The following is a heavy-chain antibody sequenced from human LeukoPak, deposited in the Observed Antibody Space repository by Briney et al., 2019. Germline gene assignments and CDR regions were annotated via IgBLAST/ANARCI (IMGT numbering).Heavy chain of an antibody. D-gene: IGHD3-3*01. CDR1: GYTFTSYD. J-gene: IGHJ6*03. CDR3: ARVGRPNFFSYYYYMDV. V-gene: IGHV1-8*03. CDR2: MNPNSGNT. Sequence: GASVKVSCKASGYTFTSYDINWVRQATGQGLEWMGWMNPNSGNTGYAQKFQGRGTITRNTSISTAYMELSSLRSEDTAVYYCARVGRPNFFSYYYYMDVWGKGTTVTVSS.